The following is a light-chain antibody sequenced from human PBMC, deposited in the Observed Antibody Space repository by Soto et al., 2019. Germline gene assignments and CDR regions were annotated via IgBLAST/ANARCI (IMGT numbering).Light chain of an antibody. V-gene: IGKV3-15*01. CDR2: GAS. CDR1: QSVSSN. Sequence: EIVMTQSPATLSVSPGERATLSCRASQSVSSNLAWYQQKPGQAPRLLIYGASARATGVPARISGSASGTEFTLTISSLQSEDFAVYSCQQYNTWPPTCGQGTKVDIK. J-gene: IGKJ1*01. CDR3: QQYNTWPPT.